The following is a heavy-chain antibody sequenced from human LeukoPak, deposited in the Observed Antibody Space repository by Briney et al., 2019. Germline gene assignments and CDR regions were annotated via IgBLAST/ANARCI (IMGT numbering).Heavy chain of an antibody. V-gene: IGHV5-51*01. CDR1: GYSFTNYW. CDR3: ARSHSNEVLLWFGELSTFDP. CDR2: IYPDDSDT. D-gene: IGHD3-10*01. J-gene: IGHJ5*02. Sequence: GESLKISCKGSGYSFTNYWIGWVRQMPGKGLEWVGIIYPDDSDTRYSPSFQGQVTISADKSISTAYLQWSSLKASDTAMYYCARSHSNEVLLWFGELSTFDPWGQGTLVTVSS.